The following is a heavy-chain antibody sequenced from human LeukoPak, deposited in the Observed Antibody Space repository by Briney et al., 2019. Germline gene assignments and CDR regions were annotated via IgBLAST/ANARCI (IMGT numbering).Heavy chain of an antibody. CDR2: IYTSGTI. CDR1: GGSISSYY. J-gene: IGHJ4*02. V-gene: IGHV4-4*07. Sequence: SETLSLTCTVSGGSISSYYWSWIRQPAGTALEWIGRIYTSGTITYNPSLKSRVTMSVDTSKNQFSLKLSSVTAADTAVYYCARGWYSSGWYVFDYWGQGTLVTVTS. CDR3: ARGWYSSGWYVFDY. D-gene: IGHD6-19*01.